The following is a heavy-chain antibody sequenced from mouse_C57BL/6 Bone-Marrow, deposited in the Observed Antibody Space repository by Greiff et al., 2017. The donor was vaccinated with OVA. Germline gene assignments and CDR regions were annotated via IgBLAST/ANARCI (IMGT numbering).Heavy chain of an antibody. CDR2: IYPRSGNT. V-gene: IGHV1-81*01. CDR3: ARDGYSSFDY. J-gene: IGHJ2*01. Sequence: VQLQQSGAELARPGASVKLSCKASGYTFTSYGISWVKQRTGQGLEWIGEIYPRSGNTYYNAKFKGKATLTADKSSSTAYMELRSLTSEDAAVYFCARDGYSSFDYWGQGTTLTVSS. CDR1: GYTFTSYG. D-gene: IGHD2-3*01.